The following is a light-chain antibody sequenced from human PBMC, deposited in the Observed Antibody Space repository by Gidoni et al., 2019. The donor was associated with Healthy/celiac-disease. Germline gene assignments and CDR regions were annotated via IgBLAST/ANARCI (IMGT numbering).Light chain of an antibody. V-gene: IGKV2D-29*01. CDR1: HSLLHSDGQTY. J-gene: IGKJ1*01. Sequence: TVMTHPPLSLSVTPGPPASIPCKSSHSLLHSDGQTYLYWYLQKPGQPPQLLFYEVSNRFSGVADRCSGSRSGTEFTLKISRVEDEDVVVYYCMQRSQLTTWTFGQGTKVEIK. CDR3: MQRSQLTTWT. CDR2: EVS.